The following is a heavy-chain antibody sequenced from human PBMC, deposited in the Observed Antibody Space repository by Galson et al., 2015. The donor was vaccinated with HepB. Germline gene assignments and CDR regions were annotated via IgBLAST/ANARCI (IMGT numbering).Heavy chain of an antibody. Sequence: SLRLSCAASGFTFSHYWMHWVRQVPGKGLAWVSLISNDGTITNYADSVKGRFTISRDNARNTVYLQMDSLRAEDTAVYYCARVYSGWYWFDSRGQGTLVTVSS. CDR2: ISNDGTIT. D-gene: IGHD6-19*01. J-gene: IGHJ5*01. CDR1: GFTFSHYW. V-gene: IGHV3-74*01. CDR3: ARVYSGWYWFDS.